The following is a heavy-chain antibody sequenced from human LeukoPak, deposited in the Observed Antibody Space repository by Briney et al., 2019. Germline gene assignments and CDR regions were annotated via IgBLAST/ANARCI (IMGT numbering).Heavy chain of an antibody. CDR1: GFTFSSYW. Sequence: GGSLRLSCAASGFTFSSYWMNWVRQAPGKGLEWVGRIKSKTDGGTTDYAAPVKGRFTISRDDSKNTLYLQMNSLKTEDTAVYYCTTARNYGDYDFDYWGQGTLVTVSS. CDR3: TTARNYGDYDFDY. CDR2: IKSKTDGGTT. V-gene: IGHV3-15*07. J-gene: IGHJ4*02. D-gene: IGHD4-17*01.